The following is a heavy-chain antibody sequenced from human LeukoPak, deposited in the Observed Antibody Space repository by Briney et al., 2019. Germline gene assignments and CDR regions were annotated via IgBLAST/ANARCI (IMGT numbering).Heavy chain of an antibody. CDR3: ARLGRDGPNFHLGY. CDR2: IYHSGST. CDR1: GGSISSGGYY. D-gene: IGHD5-24*01. Sequence: NPSQTLSLTCTVSGGSISSGGYYWSWIRQPPGKGLEWIGYIYHSGSTYYNPSLKSRVTISVDRSKNQFSLKLSSVTAADTAVYYCARLGRDGPNFHLGYWGQGSLVTVAS. J-gene: IGHJ4*02. V-gene: IGHV4-30-2*01.